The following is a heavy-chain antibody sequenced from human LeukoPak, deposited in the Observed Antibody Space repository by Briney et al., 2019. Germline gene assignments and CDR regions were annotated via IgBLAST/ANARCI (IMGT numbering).Heavy chain of an antibody. CDR2: INPSGGST. CDR1: GGTVSSYA. CDR3: ARDSNEYYYDSSGWKDY. Sequence: GASVKVSCKASGGTVSSYAISWVRQAPGQGLKWMGIINPSGGSTSYAQKFQGRVTMTRDTSTSTVYMELSSLRSEDTAVYYCARDSNEYYYDSSGWKDYWGQGTLVTVSS. V-gene: IGHV1-46*01. J-gene: IGHJ4*02. D-gene: IGHD3-22*01.